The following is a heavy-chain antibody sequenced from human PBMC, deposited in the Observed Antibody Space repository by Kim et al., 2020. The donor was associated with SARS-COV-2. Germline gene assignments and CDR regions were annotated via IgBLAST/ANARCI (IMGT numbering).Heavy chain of an antibody. V-gene: IGHV3-33*01. Sequence: GSLRLSCAASGFTFSSYGMHWVRQAPGKGLEWVAVIWYDGSNKYYADSVKGRFTISRDNSKNTLYLQMNSLRAEDTAVYYCARDLSRNYYYYGMDVWGQGTTVTVSS. CDR2: IWYDGSNK. CDR3: ARDLSRNYYYYGMDV. J-gene: IGHJ6*02. D-gene: IGHD2-21*02. CDR1: GFTFSSYG.